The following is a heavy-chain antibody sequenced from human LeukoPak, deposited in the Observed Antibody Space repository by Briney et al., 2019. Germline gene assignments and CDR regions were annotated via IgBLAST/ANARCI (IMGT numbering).Heavy chain of an antibody. V-gene: IGHV1-2*02. CDR1: GYTFTSYY. CDR3: ARGLDYYGSGSYYTLAGY. CDR2: INPNSGGT. D-gene: IGHD3-10*01. Sequence: GASVKVSCKASGYTFTSYYIHWVRQAPGQGLEWMGWINPNSGGTNYAQKFQGRVTMTRDTSISTAYMELSRLRSDDTAVYYCARGLDYYGSGSYYTLAGYWGQGTLVTVSS. J-gene: IGHJ4*02.